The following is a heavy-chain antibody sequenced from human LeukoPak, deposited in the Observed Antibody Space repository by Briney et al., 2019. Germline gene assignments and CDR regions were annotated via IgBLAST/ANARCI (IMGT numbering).Heavy chain of an antibody. V-gene: IGHV4-59*08. D-gene: IGHD1-1*01. CDR1: GGSISSYY. J-gene: IGHJ4*02. CDR3: ARRTTETGPFDY. Sequence: PSETLSLTCTVSGGSISSYYWSWIRQPPGKGLEWIAYIYYRGSTDYNPSLKSRVTISVDTSKNQFSLKLSSVTAADTAVYYCARRTTETGPFDYWGQGTLVTVSS. CDR2: IYYRGST.